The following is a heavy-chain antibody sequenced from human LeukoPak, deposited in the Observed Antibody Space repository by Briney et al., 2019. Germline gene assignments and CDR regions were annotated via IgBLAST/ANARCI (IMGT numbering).Heavy chain of an antibody. CDR3: ARLAGDDYGDPLALGI. J-gene: IGHJ3*02. V-gene: IGHV1-69*04. CDR1: GGTFSSYA. D-gene: IGHD4-17*01. Sequence: ASVKVSCKASGGTFSSYAISWVRQAPGQGLEWMGRIIPILGIANYAQKFQGRVTITADKSTSTAYMELSSLRSEDTAVYYCARLAGDDYGDPLALGIWGQGTMVTASS. CDR2: IIPILGIA.